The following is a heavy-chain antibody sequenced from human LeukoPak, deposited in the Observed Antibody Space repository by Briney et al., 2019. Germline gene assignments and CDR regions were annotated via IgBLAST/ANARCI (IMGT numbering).Heavy chain of an antibody. CDR1: GFTFSSYG. V-gene: IGHV3-30*02. J-gene: IGHJ4*02. CDR3: AKDFASSGWYINAYFDY. Sequence: PGGSLRLSCAASGFTFSSYGMHWVRQAPGKGLEWVAFIRYDGSNKYYADSVKGRFTISRDNSKNTLYLQMNSLRAEDTAVYYCAKDFASSGWYINAYFDYWGQGTLVTVSS. D-gene: IGHD6-19*01. CDR2: IRYDGSNK.